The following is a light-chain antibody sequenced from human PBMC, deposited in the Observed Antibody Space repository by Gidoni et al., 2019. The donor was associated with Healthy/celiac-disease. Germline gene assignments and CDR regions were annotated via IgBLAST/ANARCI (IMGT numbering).Light chain of an antibody. Sequence: QSVLTQPPSLSEAPRQRVTISCSGSSSNIGNNAVNWYQQLPGKAPKLLIYYDDMLPSGGFDRFSGSKSGTSASLAISGLQSADEADYYCAAWDASLNGWVFGGGTKLTVL. CDR2: YDD. J-gene: IGLJ3*02. CDR1: SSNIGNNA. CDR3: AAWDASLNGWV. V-gene: IGLV1-36*01.